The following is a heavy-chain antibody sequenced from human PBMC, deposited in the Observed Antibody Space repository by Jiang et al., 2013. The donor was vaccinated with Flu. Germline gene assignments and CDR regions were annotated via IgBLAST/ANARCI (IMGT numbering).Heavy chain of an antibody. V-gene: IGHV4-39*01. D-gene: IGHD3-9*01. CDR3: VNGERVLRYFDWLPRAYYYYGMDV. CDR2: IYYSGST. J-gene: IGHJ6*02. Sequence: EWIGSIYYSGSTYYNPSLKSRVTISVDTSKNQFSLKLSSVTAADTAVYYCVNGERVLRYFDWLPRAYYYYGMDVWGQGTTVTVSS.